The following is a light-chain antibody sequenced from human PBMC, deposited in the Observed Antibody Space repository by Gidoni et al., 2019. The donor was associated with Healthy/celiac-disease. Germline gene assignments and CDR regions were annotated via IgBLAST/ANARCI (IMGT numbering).Light chain of an antibody. J-gene: IGKJ1*01. CDR2: GAS. Sequence: IVLTQSPGTLSLSPGERATLSCRASQSVSSSYLAWYQQKPGQAPRLLIYGASSRATGSPDRFSGRGSGTDVTLTISRLEPEEFAVYYCQQYGSSPWTFGQGTKVEIK. CDR1: QSVSSSY. CDR3: QQYGSSPWT. V-gene: IGKV3-20*01.